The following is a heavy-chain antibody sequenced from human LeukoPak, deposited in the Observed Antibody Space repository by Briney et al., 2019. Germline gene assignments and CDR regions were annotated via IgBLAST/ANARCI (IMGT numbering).Heavy chain of an antibody. CDR3: AKDRGSYSSSSNFGY. J-gene: IGHJ4*02. Sequence: SGGSLRLSCAASGFTFSAYWMHWVRQSPGKGLVWVSRINSDGSSTDYADSVKGRFTISRDIAKSTLYLQMNSLRAEDTAVYYCAKDRGSYSSSSNFGYWGQGTLVTVSS. D-gene: IGHD6-6*01. V-gene: IGHV3-74*01. CDR1: GFTFSAYW. CDR2: INSDGSST.